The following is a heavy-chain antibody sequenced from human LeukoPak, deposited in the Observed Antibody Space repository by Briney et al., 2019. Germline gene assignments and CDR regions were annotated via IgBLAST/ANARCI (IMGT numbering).Heavy chain of an antibody. CDR2: FDPEDGET. Sequence: GASVKVSCKVSGYTLTELSMHWVRQAPGKGLEWMGGFDPEDGETIYAQRLQGRVTMTRDTSTSTVYMELSSLRSEDTAVYYCARAPRGTDYYGSGRNTPIPRDYYYYGMDVWGQGTTVTVSS. J-gene: IGHJ6*02. CDR3: ARAPRGTDYYGSGRNTPIPRDYYYYGMDV. CDR1: GYTLTELS. D-gene: IGHD3-10*01. V-gene: IGHV1-24*01.